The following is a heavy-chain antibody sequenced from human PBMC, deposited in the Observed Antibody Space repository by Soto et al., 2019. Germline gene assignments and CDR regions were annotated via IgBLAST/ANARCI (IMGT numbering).Heavy chain of an antibody. CDR3: ARVSSSIVAVPDYDMDV. V-gene: IGHV1-18*04. CDR2: ISGKNGNT. J-gene: IGHJ6*02. CDR1: GYTFISHG. D-gene: IGHD2-15*01. Sequence: ASVKVSCKASGYTFISHGISWVRQAPGQGLEWMGWISGKNGNTNYAQKLQGRVTLTTDTSTSTAYMELRSLRSDDTAVYYCARVSSSIVAVPDYDMDVWGQGTTVTVSS.